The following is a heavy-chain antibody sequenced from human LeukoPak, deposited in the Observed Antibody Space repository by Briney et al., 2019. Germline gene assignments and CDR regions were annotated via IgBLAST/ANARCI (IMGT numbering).Heavy chain of an antibody. CDR3: ARMGQLDY. Sequence: GGSLRLSCAASGFTFTSYGISWVRQAPGQGLEWMGWISAYNGNTNYAQKLQGRVTMTTDTSTSTAYMELRSLRSDDTAVYYCARMGQLDYWGQGTLVTVSS. CDR2: ISAYNGNT. V-gene: IGHV1-18*01. D-gene: IGHD6-6*01. J-gene: IGHJ4*02. CDR1: GFTFTSYG.